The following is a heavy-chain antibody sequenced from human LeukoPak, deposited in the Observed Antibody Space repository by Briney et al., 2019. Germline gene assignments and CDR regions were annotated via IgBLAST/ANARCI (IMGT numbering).Heavy chain of an antibody. D-gene: IGHD3-22*01. J-gene: IGHJ5*02. Sequence: KPGESLRISCKGSGYSFTSYWISWVRQMPGKGLEWMGRIDPSDSYTNYSPSFQGHVTISADKSISTAYLQWSSLKASDTAMYYCARRNDSSGYPEGPFDPWGQGTLVTVSS. CDR1: GYSFTSYW. V-gene: IGHV5-10-1*01. CDR2: IDPSDSYT. CDR3: ARRNDSSGYPEGPFDP.